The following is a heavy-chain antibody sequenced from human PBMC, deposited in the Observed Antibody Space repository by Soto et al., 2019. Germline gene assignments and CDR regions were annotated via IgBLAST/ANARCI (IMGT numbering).Heavy chain of an antibody. Sequence: SETLSLTCNVSGASISSYNYWGWFRQPPGKGLEWMGSIIYSGDIMYNPSLKSRLTLFVDTSKNQFSLKLSSVTAADTVVYYCARDSGYNYGYFRWFDPWGQGTLVTVPS. D-gene: IGHD5-18*01. CDR1: GASISSYNY. CDR3: ARDSGYNYGYFRWFDP. J-gene: IGHJ5*02. V-gene: IGHV4-39*07. CDR2: IIYSGDI.